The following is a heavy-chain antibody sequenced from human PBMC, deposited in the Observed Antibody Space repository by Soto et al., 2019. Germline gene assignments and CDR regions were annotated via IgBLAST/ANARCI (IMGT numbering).Heavy chain of an antibody. CDR3: ARCSAGHYNSGTLLD. V-gene: IGHV3-30-3*01. Sequence: QVQVVESGGGVVQPGRSLRLSCAASGFTFSSYAMHWVRQAPGKGLDWVAAISSDGINDYYADSVQGRFTISRDNSKNTLYLQMNSLRPEDTAVFYCARCSAGHYNSGTLLDWGQGTLVTVSS. CDR2: ISSDGIND. J-gene: IGHJ4*02. CDR1: GFTFSSYA. D-gene: IGHD3-10*01.